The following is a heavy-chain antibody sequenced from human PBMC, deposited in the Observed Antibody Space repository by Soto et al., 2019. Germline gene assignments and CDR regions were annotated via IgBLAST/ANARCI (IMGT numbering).Heavy chain of an antibody. J-gene: IGHJ4*02. CDR2: INPSGGST. CDR3: AKESYNRRTDFDC. D-gene: IGHD3-10*01. V-gene: IGHV1-46*01. CDR1: GYTFTSYY. Sequence: ASVKVSCKASGYTFTSYYMHWVRQAPGQGLEWMGIINPSGGSTSYAQKFQGRVTMTRDTSTSTLYLQMNTLRVDDTAVYYSAKESYNRRTDFDCWGQGTLVTVSS.